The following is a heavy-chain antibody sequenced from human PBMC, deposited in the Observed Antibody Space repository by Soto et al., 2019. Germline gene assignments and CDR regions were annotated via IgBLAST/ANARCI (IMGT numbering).Heavy chain of an antibody. CDR2: IHHTGST. CDR3: AKSWELRRFFAS. CDR1: GASIISENW. V-gene: IGHV4-4*02. J-gene: IGHJ4*02. Sequence: QVLLQESGPGLVKPSGTLSLTCAVSGASIISENWWTWVRQSPGKGLEWIGEIHHTGSTTYNPSLDSRVTMSVDKSKNHFSLILSSVTAADTALYYCAKSWELRRFFASWGQGTLVTVSS. D-gene: IGHD1-26*01.